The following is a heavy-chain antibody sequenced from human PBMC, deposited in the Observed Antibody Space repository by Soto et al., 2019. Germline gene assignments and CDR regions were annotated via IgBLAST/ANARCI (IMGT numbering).Heavy chain of an antibody. J-gene: IGHJ4*02. D-gene: IGHD1-26*01. CDR3: AKPIVGVPFDY. V-gene: IGHV3-30*18. Sequence: QVQLVESGGGVVQPGRSLRLSCAASGFTFSSYGMHWVRQAPGKGLEWVAVISYAGSNKYYADSVKGRFTISRDNSKNTLYLQMNGLRAEDTAVYYCAKPIVGVPFDYWGQGTLVTVSS. CDR1: GFTFSSYG. CDR2: ISYAGSNK.